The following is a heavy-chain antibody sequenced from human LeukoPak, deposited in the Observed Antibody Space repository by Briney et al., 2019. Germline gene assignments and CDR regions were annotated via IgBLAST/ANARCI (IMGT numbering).Heavy chain of an antibody. J-gene: IGHJ3*02. V-gene: IGHV4-34*01. Sequence: SETLSLTCAVYGGSFSGYYWSWIRQPPGKGLEWIGEINHSGSTNYNPSLKSRVTISVDTSKNQFPLKLSSVTAADTAVYYCERLSEYYDFWSGSGRGDAFDIWGQGTMVTVSS. CDR1: GGSFSGYY. CDR3: ERLSEYYDFWSGSGRGDAFDI. CDR2: INHSGST. D-gene: IGHD3-3*01.